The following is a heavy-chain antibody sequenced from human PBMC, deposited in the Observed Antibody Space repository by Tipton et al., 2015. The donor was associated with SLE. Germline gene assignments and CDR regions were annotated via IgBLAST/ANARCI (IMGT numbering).Heavy chain of an antibody. V-gene: IGHV1-18*01. Sequence: QSGPEVKKPGASVKVSCKASGYTFTSYGISWVRQAPGQGLEWMGWISAYNGNTNYAQKLQGRVTMTTDTSTSTAYMELRSLRSDDTAVYYCARGIRIAAAGTNWYFDLWGRGTLVTVSS. J-gene: IGHJ2*01. CDR1: GYTFTSYG. CDR2: ISAYNGNT. CDR3: ARGIRIAAAGTNWYFDL. D-gene: IGHD6-13*01.